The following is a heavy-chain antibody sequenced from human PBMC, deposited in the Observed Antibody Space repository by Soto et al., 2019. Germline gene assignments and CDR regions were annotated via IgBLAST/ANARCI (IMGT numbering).Heavy chain of an antibody. D-gene: IGHD4-17*01. CDR2: IYHSGST. J-gene: IGHJ6*02. V-gene: IGHV4-30-2*01. CDR3: ARDSYTYGDYGEDYGMDV. Sequence: QLQLQESGSGLVKPSQTLSLTCAVSGGSISSGGYSWSWIRQPPGKGLEWIGYIYHSGSTYYNPSLKSRVTISVDRSKNQFSLKLSSVPAADTAVYYCARDSYTYGDYGEDYGMDVWGQGTTVTVSS. CDR1: GGSISSGGYS.